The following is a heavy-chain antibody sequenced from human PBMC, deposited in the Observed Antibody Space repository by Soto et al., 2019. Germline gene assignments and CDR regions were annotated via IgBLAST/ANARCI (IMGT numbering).Heavy chain of an antibody. CDR1: GGSISSYY. Sequence: QVQLQESGPGLVKPSETLSLTCTVSGGSISSYYWSWIRQTPGKGLEWIGYIYYSGSTNYNPSLKIRVTISVDTSKNQFSLKLSSVTAADTAVYYCARGGGGYNVGFDPWGQGTLVTVSS. V-gene: IGHV4-59*01. J-gene: IGHJ5*02. CDR3: ARGGGGYNVGFDP. D-gene: IGHD5-18*01. CDR2: IYYSGST.